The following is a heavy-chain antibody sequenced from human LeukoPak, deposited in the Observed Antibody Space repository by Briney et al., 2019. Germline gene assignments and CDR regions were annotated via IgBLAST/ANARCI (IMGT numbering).Heavy chain of an antibody. CDR1: GGSISSSRYY. D-gene: IGHD3-10*01. J-gene: IGHJ6*03. CDR3: ARRSMARGVIPYYYYYMDV. Sequence: SETLSLTCTVSGGSISSSRYYWGWIRQSPGKGLEWIGTIYYSGNTYYNPSLKSRVTISVDTSKNQFSLKLSSVTAADTAVYYCARRSMARGVIPYYYYYMDVWGKGTTVTISS. V-gene: IGHV4-39*07. CDR2: IYYSGNT.